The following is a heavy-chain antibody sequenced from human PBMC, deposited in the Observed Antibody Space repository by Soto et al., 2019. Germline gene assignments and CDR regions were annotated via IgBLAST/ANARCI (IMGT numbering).Heavy chain of an antibody. Sequence: SETLSLTCAVYGGSFSGHYWSWIRQPPGKGLEWIGEVNHSGSTNYNPSLKSRVTISVDTSKNQFSLKLSSVTAADTAVCYCTRGVHCTNVLCRERRYFDYWGQGTLGTVSS. CDR3: TRGVHCTNVLCRERRYFDY. V-gene: IGHV4-34*01. CDR1: GGSFSGHY. CDR2: VNHSGST. D-gene: IGHD2-8*01. J-gene: IGHJ4*02.